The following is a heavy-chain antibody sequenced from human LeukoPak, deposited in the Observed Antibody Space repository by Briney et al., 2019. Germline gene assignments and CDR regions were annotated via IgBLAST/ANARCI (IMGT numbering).Heavy chain of an antibody. D-gene: IGHD2-21*01. CDR2: IFTSGRT. CDR1: GGSISSYC. J-gene: IGHJ5*02. CDR3: ATSHDVKTAPYDL. Sequence: PSETLSLTCTVSGGSISSYCWSWVRQSPGKGLEWIGYIFTSGRTDYNPSLKSRVTMSVDTSKNQLSMELRFLTAADTAVYYCATSHDVKTAPYDLWGQGTLVTVSS. V-gene: IGHV4-4*09.